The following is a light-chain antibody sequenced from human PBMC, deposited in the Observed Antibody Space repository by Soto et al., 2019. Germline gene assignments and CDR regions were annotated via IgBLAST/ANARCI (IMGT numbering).Light chain of an antibody. V-gene: IGLV2-8*01. Sequence: QSALTQPPSASGSPGQSVTISCTGTNSDVGSSNVVSWYQQHPGKAPKLIIYEGTKRPSGVPNRFSGSKSGNTASLRVSGLQDEDEADYFCCAQADNSKHVFGSGTKLTVL. CDR3: CAQADNSKHV. J-gene: IGLJ1*01. CDR2: EGT. CDR1: NSDVGSSNV.